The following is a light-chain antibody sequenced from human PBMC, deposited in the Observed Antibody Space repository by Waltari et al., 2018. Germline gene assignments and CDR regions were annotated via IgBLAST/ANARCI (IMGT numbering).Light chain of an antibody. J-gene: IGLJ3*02. CDR2: GNN. CDR1: RSNHGAGHD. V-gene: IGLV1-40*01. Sequence: QSVLTQPPSMSGAPGQRVTTPCTGSRSNHGAGHDVHRYQVFPGTAPKLLIYGNNNRPSGVPDRFSGSKSDTSASLAIGGLQAEDEADYYCQSFDIRLSGGVVFGGGTKVTVL. CDR3: QSFDIRLSGGVV.